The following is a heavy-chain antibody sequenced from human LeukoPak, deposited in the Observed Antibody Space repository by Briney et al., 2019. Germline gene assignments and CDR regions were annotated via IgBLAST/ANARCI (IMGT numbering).Heavy chain of an antibody. CDR2: ISSYNGNT. CDR3: ARDGYYYDSSGYYY. Sequence: ASVKVSCKASGYTFTSYSINWVRQAPGQGLEWMGWISSYNGNTNYAQELQGRVTMTTDTSTSTAYMELRSLRSDDTAVYYCARDGYYYDSSGYYYWGQGTLVTVSS. J-gene: IGHJ4*02. CDR1: GYTFTSYS. V-gene: IGHV1-18*01. D-gene: IGHD3-22*01.